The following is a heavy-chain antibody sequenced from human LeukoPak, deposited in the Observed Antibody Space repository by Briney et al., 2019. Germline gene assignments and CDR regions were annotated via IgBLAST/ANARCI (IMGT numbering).Heavy chain of an antibody. Sequence: GGSLRLSCAASGFTVSSNYMSWVRQAPGKGLEWVAAISGGGDKTLYRDSVRGRFTISRDNSRNILDLQMSSLRAEDTAIYYCAKADCSDIGCYVKDYWGQGTLVTVSS. J-gene: IGHJ4*02. V-gene: IGHV3-23*01. CDR2: ISGGGDKT. CDR3: AKADCSDIGCYVKDY. D-gene: IGHD2-15*01. CDR1: GFTVSSNY.